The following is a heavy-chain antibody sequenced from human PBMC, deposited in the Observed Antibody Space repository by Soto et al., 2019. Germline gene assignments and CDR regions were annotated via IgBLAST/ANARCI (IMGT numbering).Heavy chain of an antibody. J-gene: IGHJ4*02. Sequence: QVQLVQSGAEVKKPGSSVKVSCKASGGTFSSYAISWVRQAPGQGLEWMGGIIPIFGTANYAQKVQGRVTITADESTSTAYMELSSLRSEDTAVYYCARDRRYYDSSGYYWGYFDYWGQGTLVTVSS. V-gene: IGHV1-69*01. CDR2: IIPIFGTA. CDR3: ARDRRYYDSSGYYWGYFDY. CDR1: GGTFSSYA. D-gene: IGHD3-22*01.